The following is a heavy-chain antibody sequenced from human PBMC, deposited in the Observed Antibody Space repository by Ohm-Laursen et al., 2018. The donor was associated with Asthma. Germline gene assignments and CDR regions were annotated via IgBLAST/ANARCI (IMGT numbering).Heavy chain of an antibody. J-gene: IGHJ4*02. V-gene: IGHV3-9*01. D-gene: IGHD3-22*01. Sequence: WIRQPPGKGLEWVSGISWNSGSIGYADSVKGRFTISRDNTKNSLYLQMNSLRDEDTAVYYCARDGYYDPYYFDYWGQGTLVTVSS. CDR3: ARDGYYDPYYFDY. CDR2: ISWNSGSI.